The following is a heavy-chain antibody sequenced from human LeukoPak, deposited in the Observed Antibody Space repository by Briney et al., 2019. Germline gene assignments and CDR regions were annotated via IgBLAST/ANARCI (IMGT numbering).Heavy chain of an antibody. CDR3: AGGGDFDY. D-gene: IGHD3-16*01. V-gene: IGHV3-21*01. Sequence: GGSLRLSCAASGFSFSIYFMNWVRQAPGKGLEWVSSISRTSEYIHYADSVRGRFAISRGNAKNSVYLQMNSLRAEDTAVYFCAGGGDFDYWGQGILVTVSA. CDR2: ISRTSEYI. CDR1: GFSFSIYF. J-gene: IGHJ4*02.